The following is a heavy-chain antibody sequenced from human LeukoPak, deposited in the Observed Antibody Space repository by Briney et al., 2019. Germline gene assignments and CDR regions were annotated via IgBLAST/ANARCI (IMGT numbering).Heavy chain of an antibody. CDR2: IIPIFGTA. CDR3: ARDKPGYSYGYLYFDY. D-gene: IGHD5-18*01. CDR1: GGTFSSYA. V-gene: IGHV1-69*05. J-gene: IGHJ4*02. Sequence: SVKVSCKASGGTFSSYAISWVRQAPGQGLEWMGGIIPIFGTANYAQKFQGRVTITTDESTSTAYMELRSLRSEDTAVYYCARDKPGYSYGYLYFDYWGQGTLVTVSS.